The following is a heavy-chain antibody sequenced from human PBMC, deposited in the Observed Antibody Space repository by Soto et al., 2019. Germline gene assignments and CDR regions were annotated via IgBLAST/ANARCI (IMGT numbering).Heavy chain of an antibody. D-gene: IGHD2-2*02. CDR2: INHSGST. Sequence: QVQLQQWGAGLLKPSETLSLTCAVYGGSFSGYYWSWIRQPPGKGLGWIGEINHSGSTNYNPSLKSRVTISVDTSKNQFSLKLSSVTAADTAVYYCARGWRYCSSTSCYIPPYLYYYYYGMDVWGQGTTVTVSS. CDR1: GGSFSGYY. V-gene: IGHV4-34*01. J-gene: IGHJ6*02. CDR3: ARGWRYCSSTSCYIPPYLYYYYYGMDV.